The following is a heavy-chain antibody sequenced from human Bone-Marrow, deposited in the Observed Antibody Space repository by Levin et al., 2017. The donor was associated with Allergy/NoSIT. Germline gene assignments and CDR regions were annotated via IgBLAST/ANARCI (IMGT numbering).Heavy chain of an antibody. CDR3: ARHRNLEAFDI. J-gene: IGHJ3*02. CDR1: GYSFTSYW. D-gene: IGHD1-14*01. V-gene: IGHV5-10-1*01. Sequence: ASVKVSCKGSGYSFTSYWISWVRQMPGKGLEWMGRIDPSDSYTNYSPSFQGHVTTSAEKSISTAYLQWSSLKASDTAMYYCARHRNLEAFDIWGQGTMVTVSS. CDR2: IDPSDSYT.